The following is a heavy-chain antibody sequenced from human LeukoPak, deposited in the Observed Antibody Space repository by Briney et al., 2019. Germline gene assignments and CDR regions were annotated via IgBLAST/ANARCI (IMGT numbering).Heavy chain of an antibody. D-gene: IGHD5-12*01. CDR2: IKDDGSEK. CDR3: ARAEGDYHPFNY. Sequence: GGSLRLSCAASGFPFTSYWMIWVRQAPGKGLEWVANIKDDGSEKYYVESVKGRFTISRDNAKNSVSLQMNALRAEDTAVYYCARAEGDYHPFNYWGQGALVTVSS. CDR1: GFPFTSYW. J-gene: IGHJ4*02. V-gene: IGHV3-7*01.